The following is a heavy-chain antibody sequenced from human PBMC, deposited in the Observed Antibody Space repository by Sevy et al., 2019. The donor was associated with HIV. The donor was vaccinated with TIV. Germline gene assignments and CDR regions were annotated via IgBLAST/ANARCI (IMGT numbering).Heavy chain of an antibody. Sequence: ASVKVSCKASGYTFTSYGISWVRQAPGQGLEWMGWISAYNGNTNYAQKLQGRVTMTTDTSTSTAYMELRSLRSDDTAVYYCARVGYYGSGSYRSGCDAFDIWGQWTMVTVSS. J-gene: IGHJ3*02. D-gene: IGHD3-10*01. CDR1: GYTFTSYG. CDR3: ARVGYYGSGSYRSGCDAFDI. CDR2: ISAYNGNT. V-gene: IGHV1-18*01.